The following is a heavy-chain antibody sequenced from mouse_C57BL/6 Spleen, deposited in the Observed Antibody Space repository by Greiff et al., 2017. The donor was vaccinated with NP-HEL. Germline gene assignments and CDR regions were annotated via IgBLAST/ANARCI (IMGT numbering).Heavy chain of an antibody. Sequence: VQLKESGGGLVKPGGSLKLSCAASGFTFSSYAMSWVRQTPEKRLEWVATISDGGSYTYYPDNVKGRFTISRDNAKNNLYLQMSHLKSEDTAMYYCARELDYYGSSSWFAYWGQGTLVTVSA. V-gene: IGHV5-4*01. CDR2: ISDGGSYT. J-gene: IGHJ3*01. CDR3: ARELDYYGSSSWFAY. D-gene: IGHD1-1*01. CDR1: GFTFSSYA.